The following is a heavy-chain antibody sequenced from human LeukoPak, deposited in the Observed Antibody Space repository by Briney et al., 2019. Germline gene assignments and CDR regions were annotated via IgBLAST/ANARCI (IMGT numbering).Heavy chain of an antibody. Sequence: GGSLRLSCAASGFSFNTYAMTWVRQAPGKGLEWVSAVNAPGSGTNYADSVKGRFTISRDNSKNSLYLQMNSLRAEDTALYYCAKDLVFSGRGRVWFGEPVYGMDVWGQGTTVTVSS. D-gene: IGHD3-10*01. V-gene: IGHV3-23*01. CDR2: VNAPGSGT. CDR1: GFSFNTYA. CDR3: AKDLVFSGRGRVWFGEPVYGMDV. J-gene: IGHJ6*02.